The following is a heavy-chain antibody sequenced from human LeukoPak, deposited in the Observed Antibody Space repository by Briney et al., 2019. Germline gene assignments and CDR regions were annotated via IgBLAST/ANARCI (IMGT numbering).Heavy chain of an antibody. D-gene: IGHD7-27*01. J-gene: IGHJ4*02. CDR1: GGSIGSYY. CDR3: VRGSWGSDFDY. Sequence: SETLSLTCTVSGGSIGSYYWSWIRQPPGKGLEWIGYIYYSGSTNYNPSLKSRVTISVDTSKNQFSLKLSSVTAADTAVYYCVRGSWGSDFDYWGQGTLVTVSS. V-gene: IGHV4-59*08. CDR2: IYYSGST.